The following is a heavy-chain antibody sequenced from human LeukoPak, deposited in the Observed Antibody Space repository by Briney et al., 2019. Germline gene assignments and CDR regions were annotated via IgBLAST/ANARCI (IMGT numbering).Heavy chain of an antibody. Sequence: SSETLSLTCTVSGVSISGHYWTWIRQPPGKGLEWIGQIHYSGRPDYNPSLKSRVTISVDTSKNQLSQKVTSVTGADTAVYYCARFGVDYDMDVWGQGTTVTVSS. J-gene: IGHJ6*02. CDR1: GVSISGHY. CDR3: ARFGVDYDMDV. V-gene: IGHV4-59*11. D-gene: IGHD3-16*01. CDR2: IHYSGRP.